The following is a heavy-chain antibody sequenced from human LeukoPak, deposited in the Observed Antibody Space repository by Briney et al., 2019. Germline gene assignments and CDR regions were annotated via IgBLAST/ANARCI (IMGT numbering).Heavy chain of an antibody. J-gene: IGHJ4*02. CDR3: ARVPDGGSFDY. CDR1: GYTFTGYY. D-gene: IGHD4-23*01. CDR2: INAGNGNT. V-gene: IGHV1-3*01. Sequence: GASVKVSCKASGYTFTGYYMHWVRQAPGQGLEWMGWINAGNGNTKYSQKFQGRVTITRDTSASTAYMELSSLRSEDTAVYYCARVPDGGSFDYWGQGTLVTVSS.